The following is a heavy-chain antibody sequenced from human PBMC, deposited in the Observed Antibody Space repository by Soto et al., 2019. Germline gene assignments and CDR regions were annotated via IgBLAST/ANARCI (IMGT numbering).Heavy chain of an antibody. J-gene: IGHJ6*02. D-gene: IGHD2-21*01. CDR3: AKDLIAKVYAVISGYYPGLDV. CDR2: ISNDGTNQ. Sequence: GGSLRLSCAASGFTFSNYGVHWVRQAPGKGLEWVAFISNDGTNQYYVDSVKGRFTISRDNSKNTLYLEMNSLRGEDTAVYYCAKDLIAKVYAVISGYYPGLDVWGQGTAVTVYS. CDR1: GFTFSNYG. V-gene: IGHV3-30*18.